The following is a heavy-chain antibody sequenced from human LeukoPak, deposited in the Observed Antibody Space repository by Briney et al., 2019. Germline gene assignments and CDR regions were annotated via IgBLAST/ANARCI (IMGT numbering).Heavy chain of an antibody. CDR3: ARTMNYYDSSGLGDAFDI. V-gene: IGHV4-38-2*01. J-gene: IGHJ3*02. Sequence: PSETLSLTCAVSGYSISSGYYWGWIRQPPGKGLEWIGSIYHSGSTYYNPSLKSRVTISVDTSKNQFSLKLSSVTAADTAVYYCARTMNYYDSSGLGDAFDIWGQGTMVTVSS. CDR2: IYHSGST. D-gene: IGHD3-22*01. CDR1: GYSISSGYY.